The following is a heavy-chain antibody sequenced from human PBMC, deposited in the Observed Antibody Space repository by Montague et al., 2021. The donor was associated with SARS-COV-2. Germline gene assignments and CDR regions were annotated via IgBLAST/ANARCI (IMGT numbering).Heavy chain of an antibody. CDR2: ISSSGSTM. D-gene: IGHD3-22*01. Sequence: SLRLSCAASGFTFSSYEMNWVRQAPGKGLEWVSYISSSGSTMYYADSVKGRFTISRDNAKNSLYLQMNSLRAEDTAVYYCARGALWVVVVITAPLNFDYWGQGTLVTVSS. CDR1: GFTFSSYE. CDR3: ARGALWVVVVITAPLNFDY. V-gene: IGHV3-48*03. J-gene: IGHJ4*02.